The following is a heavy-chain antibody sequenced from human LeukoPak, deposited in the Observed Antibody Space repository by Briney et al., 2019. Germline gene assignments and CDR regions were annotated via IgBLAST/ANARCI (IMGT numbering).Heavy chain of an antibody. CDR1: GFTFSSYW. D-gene: IGHD3-22*01. V-gene: IGHV3-7*01. CDR3: ARPLGGSGYYYDY. CDR2: IKQDGSEK. J-gene: IGHJ4*02. Sequence: GGSLRLSCAASGFTFSSYWMSWVRQAPGKGLEWVANIKQDGSEKYYVDSVKGRFTISRDNAKNSLYLQMNSLRAEDTAVYYCARPLGGSGYYYDYWDQGTLVTVSS.